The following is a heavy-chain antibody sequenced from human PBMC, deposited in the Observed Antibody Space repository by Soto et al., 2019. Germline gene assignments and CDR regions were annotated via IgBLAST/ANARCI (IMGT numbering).Heavy chain of an antibody. Sequence: PGGSLRLSCAASGFTFDDYAMHWVRQAPGKGLEWVSGISWNSGSIGYADSVKGRFTISRDNAKNSLYLQMNSLRAEDTALYYCAKDGSTFSYYYYYMDVWGKGTTVTVSS. CDR2: ISWNSGSI. CDR3: AKDGSTFSYYYYYMDV. D-gene: IGHD2-15*01. V-gene: IGHV3-9*01. CDR1: GFTFDDYA. J-gene: IGHJ6*03.